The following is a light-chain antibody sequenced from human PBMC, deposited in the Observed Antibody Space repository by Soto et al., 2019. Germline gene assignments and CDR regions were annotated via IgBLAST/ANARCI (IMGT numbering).Light chain of an antibody. J-gene: IGKJ2*01. Sequence: EIVMTQSPATLSVSPGERATLSCRASQSVNIYLAWYQQKPGQAPRLLIFGASYRATGIPARFSGSGSGTEFNLTISSLQSEDFALYYCQQYSNWPRGTFGQGTKLQIK. CDR3: QQYSNWPRGT. V-gene: IGKV3D-15*01. CDR1: QSVNIY. CDR2: GAS.